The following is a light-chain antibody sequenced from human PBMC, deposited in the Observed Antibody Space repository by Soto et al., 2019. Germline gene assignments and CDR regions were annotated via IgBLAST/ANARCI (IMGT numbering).Light chain of an antibody. CDR3: QHYYNYPLT. Sequence: DIQVTQSPSSLSASVGDRVTITCRASQAISNYLAWFQQKPGQAPKSLIYAASSLQSGVPSRFSGSGSGTDFTLTITTLQTEDFATYYCQHYYNYPLTFGGGTKVEIK. CDR2: AAS. CDR1: QAISNY. J-gene: IGKJ4*01. V-gene: IGKV1-16*01.